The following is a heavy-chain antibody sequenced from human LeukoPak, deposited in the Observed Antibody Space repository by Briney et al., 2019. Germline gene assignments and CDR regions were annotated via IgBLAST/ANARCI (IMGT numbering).Heavy chain of an antibody. J-gene: IGHJ5*02. CDR2: MYITGST. Sequence: SETLSLTCTVSGASISNYYWSWVRQPAGKGLEWIGRMYITGSTNYNPSLESRVTMSVDTSKNQFSLSLTSVTAADTAVYYCARDSTGTAFDPWGQGTLVTVSS. D-gene: IGHD1-14*01. CDR1: GASISNYY. V-gene: IGHV4-4*07. CDR3: ARDSTGTAFDP.